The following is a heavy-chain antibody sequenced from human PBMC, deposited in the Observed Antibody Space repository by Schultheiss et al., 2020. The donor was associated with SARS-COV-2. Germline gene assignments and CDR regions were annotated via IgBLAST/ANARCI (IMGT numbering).Heavy chain of an antibody. CDR1: GYRFSSYV. CDR2: ITSYNNST. J-gene: IGHJ4*02. V-gene: IGHV1-18*01. D-gene: IGHD2-2*01. CDR3: ARDHPLVPARQKPLDF. Sequence: ASVKVSCKAAGYRFSSYVMSWVRQAPGQGLEWVGWITSYNNSTKYAQKVQGRVTLTTDTSANTAYMELRSLTSDDTAVYYCARDHPLVPARQKPLDFWGQGTLVTFSS.